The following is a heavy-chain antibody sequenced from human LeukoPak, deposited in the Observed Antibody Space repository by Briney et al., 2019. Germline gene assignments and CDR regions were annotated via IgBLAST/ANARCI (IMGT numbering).Heavy chain of an antibody. Sequence: GGSLRLSCAASGFTFSDHYMSWIRQAPGKGLEWVSYISSSGSTIYYADSVKGRFTISRDNAKNSLYLQMNSLRAEDTAVYYCARPPYSSSWYLDYWGQGTLVTVSS. CDR3: ARPPYSSSWYLDY. CDR1: GFTFSDHY. CDR2: ISSSGSTI. D-gene: IGHD6-13*01. V-gene: IGHV3-11*01. J-gene: IGHJ4*02.